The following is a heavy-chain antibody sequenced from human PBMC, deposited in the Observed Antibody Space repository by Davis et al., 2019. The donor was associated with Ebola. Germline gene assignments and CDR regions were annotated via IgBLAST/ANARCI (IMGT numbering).Heavy chain of an antibody. CDR2: INEDGADK. CDR1: GLTFSRSW. Sequence: GESLKISCAASGLTFSRSWMNWVRQTPGKGPEWVANINEDGADKYYADTVKGRFTISRDNAKNSLYLQMNSLRAEDMALYYCAKGHYYDSTFNYFDSWGQGTLVTVSS. CDR3: AKGHYYDSTFNYFDS. V-gene: IGHV3-7*03. D-gene: IGHD3-22*01. J-gene: IGHJ4*02.